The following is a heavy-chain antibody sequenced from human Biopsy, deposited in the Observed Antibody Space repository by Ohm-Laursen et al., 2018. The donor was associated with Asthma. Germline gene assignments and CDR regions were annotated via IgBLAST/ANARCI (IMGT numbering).Heavy chain of an antibody. J-gene: IGHJ3*02. D-gene: IGHD3-3*01. CDR3: AKERYYDFWSGYPI. Sequence: SLRLSCTASGFTFSSFGIHWVRQAPGKGLEWVAVMSFDGRQTYYADSVKGRFTISRDNSKNTLYLQMNSLRAEDTAVYYCAKERYYDFWSGYPIWGQGTTVTVSS. CDR2: MSFDGRQT. CDR1: GFTFSSFG. V-gene: IGHV3-30*18.